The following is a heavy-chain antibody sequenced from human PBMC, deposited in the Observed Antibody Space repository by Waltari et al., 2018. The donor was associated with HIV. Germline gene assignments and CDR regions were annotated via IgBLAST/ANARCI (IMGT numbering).Heavy chain of an antibody. D-gene: IGHD6-13*01. CDR3: ARRQQLTD. CDR2: IKEDGSEI. V-gene: IGHV3-7*01. J-gene: IGHJ4*02. Sequence: EVRLVESGGGLVQPGGSLRLSCAAPGSTFHSSRLTWVRQAPGKGLEWVANIKEDGSEIHYVDSVKGRFTISRDNAKNSLYLQMNSLRAEDTAVYYCARRQQLTDWGQGTLVTVSS. CDR1: GSTFHSSR.